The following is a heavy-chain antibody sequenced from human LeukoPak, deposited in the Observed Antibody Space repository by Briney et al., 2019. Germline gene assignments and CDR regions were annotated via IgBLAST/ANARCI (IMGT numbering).Heavy chain of an antibody. J-gene: IGHJ6*03. CDR3: ARDGSGFYYYYYMDV. Sequence: GSLRLSCAASGFTFTDYSMTWVRQAPGKGLEWVSSISTVSTYTFYSDSVKGRFTISRDNRKNTLYLQMSSLSAEDTAVYYCARDGSGFYYYYYMDVWGRGTAVTVSS. D-gene: IGHD6-25*01. CDR1: GFTFTDYS. V-gene: IGHV3-21*01. CDR2: ISTVSTYT.